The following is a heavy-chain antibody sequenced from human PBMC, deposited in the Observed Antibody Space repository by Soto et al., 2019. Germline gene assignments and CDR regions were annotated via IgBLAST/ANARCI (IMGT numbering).Heavy chain of an antibody. CDR1: GFTFSSYW. CDR2: INSDGSST. D-gene: IGHD4-4*01. V-gene: IGHV3-74*01. CDR3: ARARRTTPNWFDP. Sequence: PGVSLRLSWAASGFTFSSYWMHWVRQAPGKGLVWVSRINSDGSSTSYADSVKGRFTISRDNAKNTLYLQMNSLRAEDTAVYYCARARRTTPNWFDPWGQGTLVTVS. J-gene: IGHJ5*02.